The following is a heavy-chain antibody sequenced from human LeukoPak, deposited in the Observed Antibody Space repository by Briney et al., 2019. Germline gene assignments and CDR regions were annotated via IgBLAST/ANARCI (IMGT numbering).Heavy chain of an antibody. Sequence: SVKVSCKASGGTFSSYATSWVRQAPGQGLEWMGGIIPIFGTANYAQKFQGRVTITADESTSTAYMELSSLRSEDTAVYYCARDLRSSRGVLSLYYYYYGMDVWGQGTTVTVSS. J-gene: IGHJ6*02. CDR3: ARDLRSSRGVLSLYYYYYGMDV. D-gene: IGHD6-13*01. CDR2: IIPIFGTA. CDR1: GGTFSSYA. V-gene: IGHV1-69*13.